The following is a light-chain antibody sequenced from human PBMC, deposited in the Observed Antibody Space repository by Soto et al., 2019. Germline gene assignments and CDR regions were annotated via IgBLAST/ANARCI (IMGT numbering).Light chain of an antibody. Sequence: DIQMTQSPSTLSASVGDRVTITCRASQSISSWLAWYQQKPGKAPKLLIYKASSLESGVPSRFSGSGSGTEFTLTISRLEPDDFAVYYCQQYGTSPLTFGGGTKVEIK. J-gene: IGKJ4*01. V-gene: IGKV1-5*03. CDR1: QSISSW. CDR3: QQYGTSPLT. CDR2: KAS.